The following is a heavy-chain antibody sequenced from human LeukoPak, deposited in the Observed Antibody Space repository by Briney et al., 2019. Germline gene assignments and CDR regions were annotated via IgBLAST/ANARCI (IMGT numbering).Heavy chain of an antibody. V-gene: IGHV3-7*01. J-gene: IGHJ4*02. CDR2: IKQDGSEK. CDR1: GFTFSSYW. CDR3: ARVYHSTSGRAIDY. Sequence: GGSLRLSCAGSGFTFSSYWMSWVRQVPGKGLEWVANIKQDGSEKNYGDSVKGRFTISRDNAKNSLYLQMNSLRAEDTAVYYCARVYHSTSGRAIDYWGQGTLVTVSS. D-gene: IGHD6-6*01.